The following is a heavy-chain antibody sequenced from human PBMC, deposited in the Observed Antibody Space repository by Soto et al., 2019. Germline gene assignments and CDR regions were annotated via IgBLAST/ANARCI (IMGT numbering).Heavy chain of an antibody. V-gene: IGHV3-23*01. D-gene: IGHD3-22*01. CDR1: VFTFSSYA. CDR2: ISGSGGST. Sequence: GSLRLSCAASVFTFSSYAMSWVRQAPGKGLEWVSAISGSGGSTYYADSVKGRFTISRDNSKNTLYLQMNSLRAEDTAVYYCAKDSAHAYYYDSSGYLDYWGQGTLVTVSS. CDR3: AKDSAHAYYYDSSGYLDY. J-gene: IGHJ4*02.